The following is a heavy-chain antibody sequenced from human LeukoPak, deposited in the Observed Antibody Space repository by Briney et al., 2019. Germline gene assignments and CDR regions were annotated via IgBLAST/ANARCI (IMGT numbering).Heavy chain of an antibody. CDR2: ISYDGSNK. CDR1: GFTFSNYC. D-gene: IGHD2-15*01. CDR3: SKYIVAFPLGSGSSVLDD. J-gene: IGHJ4*02. Sequence: PGGSLRLSCAASGFTFSNYCMHWVRQAPGKGLEWVAVISYDGSNKYYADSVKGRFTISRDNSKNTLYLQMNSLRAEDTAVYYCSKYIVAFPLGSGSSVLDDWGQGTLVTVSS. V-gene: IGHV3-30*18.